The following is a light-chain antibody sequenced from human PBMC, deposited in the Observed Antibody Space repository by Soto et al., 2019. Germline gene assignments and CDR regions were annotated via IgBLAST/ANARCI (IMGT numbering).Light chain of an antibody. CDR1: QNINSY. CDR2: ATS. CDR3: QQSYSILWT. J-gene: IGKJ1*01. Sequence: DIQRTQSPSSLSAHVGDRATITCRASQNINSYLNWYQQKPGKPPNLLIYATSTLQSGVPSRFSGGGSGTDFTLTISGLHPEDFATYYCQQSYSILWTFGQGTKVDIK. V-gene: IGKV1-39*01.